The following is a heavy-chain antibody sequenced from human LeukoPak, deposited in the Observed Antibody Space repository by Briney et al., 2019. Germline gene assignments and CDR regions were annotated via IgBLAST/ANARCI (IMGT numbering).Heavy chain of an antibody. Sequence: SETLSLTCTVSGGSISSGDYYWSWIRQPSGRGLEWIAYMYYSGSTYYNPSLKSRVTMSADTSKNQLSLKLSSVTAADTAVYYCARPYYYDSRIDPWGQGILVSVSS. J-gene: IGHJ5*02. CDR1: GGSISSGDYY. CDR3: ARPYYYDSRIDP. D-gene: IGHD3-22*01. CDR2: MYYSGST. V-gene: IGHV4-30-4*01.